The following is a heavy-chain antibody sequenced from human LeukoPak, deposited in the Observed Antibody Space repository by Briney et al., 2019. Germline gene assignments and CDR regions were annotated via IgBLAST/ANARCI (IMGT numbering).Heavy chain of an antibody. Sequence: PGGSLRLSCAASGFTFSGSAMHWVRQASGKGLEWVGRIRSKANSYATAYAASVKGRFTISRDDSKNTAYLQMNSLRAEDTAVYYCAKVMVRGVGWGTTPGNYFDYWGQGTLVTVSS. CDR1: GFTFSGSA. V-gene: IGHV3-73*01. CDR3: AKVMVRGVGWGTTPGNYFDY. J-gene: IGHJ4*02. CDR2: IRSKANSYAT. D-gene: IGHD3-10*01.